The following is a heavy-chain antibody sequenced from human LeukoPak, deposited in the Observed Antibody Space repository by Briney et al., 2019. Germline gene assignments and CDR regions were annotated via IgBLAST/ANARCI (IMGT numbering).Heavy chain of an antibody. D-gene: IGHD4-17*01. J-gene: IGHJ4*02. CDR2: IYTRGTT. V-gene: IGHV3-66*01. CDR1: GLTVSTND. CDR3: SAHYGDLCYFDF. Sequence: GGSLRLSCAASGLTVSTNDVSWVRQVPGKGLEWVSVIYTRGTTAYAGSVKGRFTISRDNSKNTLYLQMNSLRAEDTAVYYCSAHYGDLCYFDFWGQGTLVTVSS.